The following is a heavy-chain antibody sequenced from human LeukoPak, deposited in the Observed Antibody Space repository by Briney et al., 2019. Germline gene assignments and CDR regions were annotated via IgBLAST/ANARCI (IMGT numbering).Heavy chain of an antibody. CDR1: SGSISSSSYY. CDR2: IYYSGNT. CDR3: ARQTGSGLFILP. J-gene: IGHJ4*02. D-gene: IGHD3/OR15-3a*01. Sequence: SETLSLTCTVSSGSISSSSYYWGWIRQPPGKGLEWIGSIYYSGNTYYNASLKSQVSISIDTSKNQFSLRLTSVTAADTAVYYCARQTGSGLFILPGGQGTLVTVSS. V-gene: IGHV4-39*01.